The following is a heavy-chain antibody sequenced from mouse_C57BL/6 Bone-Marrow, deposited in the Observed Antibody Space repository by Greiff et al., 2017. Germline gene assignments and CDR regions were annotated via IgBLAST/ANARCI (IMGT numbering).Heavy chain of an antibody. J-gene: IGHJ3*01. D-gene: IGHD2-4*01. CDR2: ISSGGSYT. CDR3: ARHWNDYDAWFAY. Sequence: EVQVVESGGDLVKPGGSLKLSCAASGFTFSSYGMSWVRQTPDKRLEWVATISSGGSYTYYPDSVKGRFTISRDNAKNTLYLQMSSLKSEDTAMYYCARHWNDYDAWFAYWGQGTLVTVSA. V-gene: IGHV5-6*01. CDR1: GFTFSSYG.